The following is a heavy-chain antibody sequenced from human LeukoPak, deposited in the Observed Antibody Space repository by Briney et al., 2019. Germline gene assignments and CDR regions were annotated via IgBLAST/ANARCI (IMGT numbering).Heavy chain of an antibody. V-gene: IGHV3-21*01. CDR2: ISSSSSYI. CDR1: GFTVSSNY. Sequence: GGSLRLSCAASGFTVSSNYMSWVRQAPGKGLEWVSSISSSSSYIYYADSVKGRFTISRDNAKNSLYLQMNSLRAEDTAVYYCARDPTSAVVIAIGSYYFDYWGQGTLVTVSS. J-gene: IGHJ4*02. CDR3: ARDPTSAVVIAIGSYYFDY. D-gene: IGHD2-21*01.